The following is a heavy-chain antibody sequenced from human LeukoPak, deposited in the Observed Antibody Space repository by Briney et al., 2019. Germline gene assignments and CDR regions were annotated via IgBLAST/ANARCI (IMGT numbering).Heavy chain of an antibody. CDR2: ISYAGNAK. CDR3: AKIRGSDTSTWSDAFDI. D-gene: IGHD6-13*01. V-gene: IGHV3-23*01. J-gene: IGHJ3*02. Sequence: GGSLRLSCAASGFTFSSYAMTWVRQAPGEGLEWGSVISYAGNAKYYTETVKGRFTISRDNSKNSLYLQMNSLRAEDTAVYFCAKIRGSDTSTWSDAFDIWGQGTLVTVSS. CDR1: GFTFSSYA.